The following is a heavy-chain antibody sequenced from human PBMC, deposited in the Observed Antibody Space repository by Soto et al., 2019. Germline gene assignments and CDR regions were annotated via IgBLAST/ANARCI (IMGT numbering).Heavy chain of an antibody. Sequence: QVQLQQWGAGLLKPSETLSLTCAVYGGSFSGYYWSWIRQPPGKGLEWIGEINHSGSTNYNPSLRSRVPISVPTSRTHFSARLSSGTAAAPAVYWCGGVGGPGAYWVGYGGRDSL. CDR1: GGSFSGYY. CDR3: GGVGGPGAYWVGY. D-gene: IGHD5-12*01. J-gene: IGHJ2*01. V-gene: IGHV4-34*01. CDR2: INHSGST.